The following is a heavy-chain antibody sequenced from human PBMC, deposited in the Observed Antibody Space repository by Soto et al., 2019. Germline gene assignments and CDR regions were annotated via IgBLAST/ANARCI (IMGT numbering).Heavy chain of an antibody. CDR3: TQDQAEGLSAPDY. D-gene: IGHD2-15*01. CDR1: GFTFSSYA. J-gene: IGHJ4*02. CDR2: ISGSGDST. Sequence: EVQLLESGGGLVQPGGSLRLSCAASGFTFSSYAMHWVRQAPGKGLEWVSGISGSGDSTYYADSVKGRLTISRDNSKNTLYLQINSLRAEDTAIYFCTQDQAEGLSAPDYWGQGTLVTVSS. V-gene: IGHV3-23*01.